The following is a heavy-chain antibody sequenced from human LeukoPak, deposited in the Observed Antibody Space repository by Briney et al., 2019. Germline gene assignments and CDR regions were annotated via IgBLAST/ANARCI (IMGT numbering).Heavy chain of an antibody. CDR2: ISGSGGST. CDR3: ANTVSIAAAGLIPDYFDY. D-gene: IGHD6-13*01. J-gene: IGHJ4*02. CDR1: GFTFSSYS. V-gene: IGHV3-23*01. Sequence: GGSLRLSCAASGFTFSSYSMNWVRQAPGQGLEWVSAISGSGGSTYYADSVKGRFTISRDNSKNTLYLQMNSLRAEDTAVYYCANTVSIAAAGLIPDYFDYWGQGTLVTVSS.